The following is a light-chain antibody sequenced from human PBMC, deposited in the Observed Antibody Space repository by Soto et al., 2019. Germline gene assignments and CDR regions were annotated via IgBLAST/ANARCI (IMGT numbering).Light chain of an antibody. CDR3: QQYLHLPLT. CDR2: DAS. Sequence: DIQMTQSPSSLSASVGDRVTITCQASQDITNYLNWYQQKPGKAPKLLIYDASNLETGVPSRFSGSGSGTDFTFTISSLQPEDFATYYCQQYLHLPLTFGQGTKLEIK. J-gene: IGKJ2*01. CDR1: QDITNY. V-gene: IGKV1-33*01.